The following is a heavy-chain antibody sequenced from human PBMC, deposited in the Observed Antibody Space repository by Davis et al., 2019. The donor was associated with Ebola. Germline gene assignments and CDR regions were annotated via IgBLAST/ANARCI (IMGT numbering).Heavy chain of an antibody. Sequence: AASVKVSCKASGYTFTSYYMHWVRQAPGQGLEWMGIINPSGGSTSYAQKFQGRVTMTRDTSTSTVYMELSSLRSEDTAVYYCARGARHIVVVIAIRDYYYGMDVWGQGTTVTVSS. CDR3: ARGARHIVVVIAIRDYYYGMDV. CDR1: GYTFTSYY. CDR2: INPSGGST. V-gene: IGHV1-46*01. D-gene: IGHD2-21*01. J-gene: IGHJ6*02.